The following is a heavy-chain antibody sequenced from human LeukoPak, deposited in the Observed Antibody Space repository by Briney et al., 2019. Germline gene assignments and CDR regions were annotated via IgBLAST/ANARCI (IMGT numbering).Heavy chain of an antibody. CDR1: GFALSSNY. CDR2: IYSGGST. J-gene: IGHJ4*02. Sequence: GGSLRLSCAASGFALSSNYMSGVRQAPGEGVEWVSVIYSGGSTYYADSVKGRFTISRDNSKNTLYLQMNSLRAEDTAVYYCARDSPKGAFAYWGQGTLVTVSS. V-gene: IGHV3-66*01. CDR3: ARDSPKGAFAY.